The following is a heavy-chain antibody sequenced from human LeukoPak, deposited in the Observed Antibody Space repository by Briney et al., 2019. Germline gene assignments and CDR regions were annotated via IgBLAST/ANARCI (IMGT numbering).Heavy chain of an antibody. CDR1: GFTFSSYA. J-gene: IGHJ4*02. CDR2: IGDRGGGT. D-gene: IGHD3-22*01. V-gene: IGHV3-23*01. CDR3: AKRGVVIRVILVGFHKEAYYFDS. Sequence: GGSLRLSCAASGFTFSSYAMSWVRQAPGKGLEWVAGIGDRGGGTNYADSVKGRFTISRDNPKNTIYLQMNSLRAEDTAVYFCAKRGVVIRVILVGFHKEAYYFDSWGQGALVTVSS.